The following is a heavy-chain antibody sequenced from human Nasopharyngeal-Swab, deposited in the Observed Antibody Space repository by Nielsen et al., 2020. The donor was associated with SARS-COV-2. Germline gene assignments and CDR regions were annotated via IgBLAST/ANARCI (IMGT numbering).Heavy chain of an antibody. V-gene: IGHV1-69*13. Sequence: SVKVSCKASGGTFSSYAISWVRQAPGQGLEWMGGIIPIFGTANYAQKFQGGVTITADESTSTAYMELSSLRSEDTAVYYCARSSWRKHYGDYMSDAFDIWGQGTMVTVSS. J-gene: IGHJ3*02. CDR1: GGTFSSYA. D-gene: IGHD4-17*01. CDR3: ARSSWRKHYGDYMSDAFDI. CDR2: IIPIFGTA.